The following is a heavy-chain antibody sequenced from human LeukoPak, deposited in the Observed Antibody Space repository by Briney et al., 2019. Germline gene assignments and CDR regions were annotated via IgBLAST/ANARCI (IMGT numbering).Heavy chain of an antibody. D-gene: IGHD3-3*01. CDR2: ISYDGSNI. CDR3: ASARELRFLEWFSN. V-gene: IGHV3-30*03. CDR1: GFTFSSYS. Sequence: GGSLRLSCAASGFTFSSYSMNWVRQAPGKGLEWVAVISYDGSNIYYADSVEGRFTISRDNSKKMVYLQMNSLRAEDTAVYYCASARELRFLEWFSNWGQGTLVIVSS. J-gene: IGHJ4*02.